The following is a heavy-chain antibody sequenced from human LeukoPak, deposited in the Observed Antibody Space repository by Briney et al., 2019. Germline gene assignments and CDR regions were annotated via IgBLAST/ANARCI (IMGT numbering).Heavy chain of an antibody. CDR3: AKDYGGSYSSHFDY. J-gene: IGHJ4*02. Sequence: PGGSLRLSCAASGFTFSSYGMHWVRQAPGKGLEWVAVISYDGSNKYYADFVKGRFTISRDNSKNTLYLQMNSLRAEDTAVYYCAKDYGGSYSSHFDYWGQGTLVTVSS. CDR1: GFTFSSYG. D-gene: IGHD1-26*01. CDR2: ISYDGSNK. V-gene: IGHV3-30*18.